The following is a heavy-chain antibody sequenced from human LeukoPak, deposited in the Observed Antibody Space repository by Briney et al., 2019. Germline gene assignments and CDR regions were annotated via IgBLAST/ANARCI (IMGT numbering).Heavy chain of an antibody. J-gene: IGHJ4*02. CDR3: ASSGYSYGYSRSLYY. Sequence: SETLSLTCAVYGGSFSGYYWSWIRQPPGKGLEWIGEINHSGSTNCNPSLKSRVTISVDTSKNQFSLKLSSVTAADTAVYYCASSGYSYGYSRSLYYWGQGTLVTVSS. CDR1: GGSFSGYY. D-gene: IGHD5-18*01. CDR2: INHSGST. V-gene: IGHV4-34*01.